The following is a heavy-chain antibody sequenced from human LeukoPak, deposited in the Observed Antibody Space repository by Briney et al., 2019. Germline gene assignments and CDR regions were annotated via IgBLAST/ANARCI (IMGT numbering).Heavy chain of an antibody. V-gene: IGHV4-39*01. D-gene: IGHD1-1*01. CDR3: ARLERYNWFDP. J-gene: IGHJ5*02. CDR1: GGSISSSSYY. CDR2: IYYSGST. Sequence: SETLSLTCTVSGGSISSSSYYWGWIRQSPGTGLEWIGSIYYSGSTYYNPSLKSRVTISVDTSKNQFSLKLSSVTAADTAVYYCARLERYNWFDPWGQGTLVTVSS.